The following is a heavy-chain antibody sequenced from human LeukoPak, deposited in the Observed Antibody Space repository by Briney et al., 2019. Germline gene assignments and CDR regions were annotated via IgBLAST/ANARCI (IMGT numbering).Heavy chain of an antibody. D-gene: IGHD1-26*01. CDR3: AKDQAWRGSYSDDAFDI. CDR2: ISGSGGST. CDR1: GFTFSSYA. Sequence: PGGSLRLSCAASGFTFSSYAMSWVRQAPGKGLEWVSAISGSGGSTYFADSVKGRFTISRDNSKNTLYLQMNSLRAEDTALYYCAKDQAWRGSYSDDAFDIWGQGTMVTVSS. V-gene: IGHV3-23*01. J-gene: IGHJ3*02.